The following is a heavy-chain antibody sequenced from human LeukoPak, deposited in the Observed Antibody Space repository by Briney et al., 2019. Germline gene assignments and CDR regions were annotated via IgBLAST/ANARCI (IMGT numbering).Heavy chain of an antibody. Sequence: PGGSLRLSCAASGFTFSSYEMNWVRQAPGKGLEWVSYISSSGSTIYYADSVKGRFTISRDNSKNTLYLQMNSLRAEDTAVYYCAKSARYYYGSGRNYYYMDVWGKGTTVTISS. D-gene: IGHD3-10*01. CDR2: ISSSGSTI. V-gene: IGHV3-48*03. CDR3: AKSARYYYGSGRNYYYMDV. J-gene: IGHJ6*03. CDR1: GFTFSSYE.